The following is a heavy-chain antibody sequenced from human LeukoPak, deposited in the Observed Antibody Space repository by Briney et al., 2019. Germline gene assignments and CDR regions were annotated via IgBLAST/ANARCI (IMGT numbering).Heavy chain of an antibody. CDR2: IYSSGGA. CDR3: AAVAVGAITRAFDI. CDR1: GDSITSGSYY. J-gene: IGHJ3*02. D-gene: IGHD1-26*01. Sequence: KSSETLSLTCTVSGDSITSGSYYWSWIRQPAGKGLEWIGRIYSSGGASYNPSRKSRVTMSVNTSESQFSLKLSSVTAADTAVYFCAAVAVGAITRAFDIWGQGTVVAVSS. V-gene: IGHV4-61*02.